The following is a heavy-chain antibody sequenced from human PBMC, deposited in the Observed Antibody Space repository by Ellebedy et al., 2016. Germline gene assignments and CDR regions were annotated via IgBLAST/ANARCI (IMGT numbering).Heavy chain of an antibody. V-gene: IGHV4-61*08. J-gene: IGHJ5*02. D-gene: IGHD3-22*01. CDR3: ARGISTMNP. CDR2: IYYSGRT. CDR1: GGSISSGGYY. Sequence: GSLRLSCTVSGGSISSGGYYWTWIRQPPGKGLEWIGYIYYSGRTDYNPSLKSRVTISVDTSKNQFSLRLNSVTAADTAVYYCARGISTMNPWGQGTLVTVSS.